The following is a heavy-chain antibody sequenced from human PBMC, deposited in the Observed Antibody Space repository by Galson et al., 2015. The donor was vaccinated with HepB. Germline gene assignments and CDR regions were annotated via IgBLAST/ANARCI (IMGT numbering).Heavy chain of an antibody. J-gene: IGHJ4*02. V-gene: IGHV6-1*01. CDR2: TYYRSKWYN. Sequence: CAISGDSVSSNSAAWNWIRQSPSRGLEWLGRTYYRSKWYNDYAVSVKSRITINPDTSKNQFSLQLNSVTPEDTAVYYCAREEDYVWGSYRPRGDYFDYWGQGTLVTVSS. CDR3: AREEDYVWGSYRPRGDYFDY. CDR1: GDSVSSNSAA. D-gene: IGHD3-16*02.